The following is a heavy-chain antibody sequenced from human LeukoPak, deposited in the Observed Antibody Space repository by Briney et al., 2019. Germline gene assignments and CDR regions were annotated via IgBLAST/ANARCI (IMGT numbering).Heavy chain of an antibody. Sequence: ASVKVSCKASVYTCTGYYMHWVRQAPGQGLEWMGWINPNSGGTNYAQKFQGRVIMTRDTSISTAYMELSRLRSDDTAVYYCARNDILTGSWFDPWGQGTLVTVSS. CDR1: VYTCTGYY. CDR2: INPNSGGT. D-gene: IGHD3-9*01. J-gene: IGHJ5*02. V-gene: IGHV1-2*02. CDR3: ARNDILTGSWFDP.